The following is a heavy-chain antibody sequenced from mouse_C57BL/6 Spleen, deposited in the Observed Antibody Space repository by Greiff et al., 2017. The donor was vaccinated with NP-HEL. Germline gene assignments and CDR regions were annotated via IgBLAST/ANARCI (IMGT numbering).Heavy chain of an antibody. CDR1: GYTFTSYW. J-gene: IGHJ2*01. CDR2: IHPNSGST. CDR3: ASGDGRHYFDY. D-gene: IGHD1-1*01. Sequence: QVQLQQPGAELVKPGASVKLSCKASGYTFTSYWMHWVKQRPGQGLEWIGMIHPNSGSTNYNETFKSKATLTVDKSSSTAYMQLSSLTSEDSAVYYCASGDGRHYFDYWGQGTTLTVSS. V-gene: IGHV1-64*01.